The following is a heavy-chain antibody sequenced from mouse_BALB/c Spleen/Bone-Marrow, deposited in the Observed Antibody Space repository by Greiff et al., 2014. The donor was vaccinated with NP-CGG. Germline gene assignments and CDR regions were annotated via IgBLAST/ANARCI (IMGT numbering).Heavy chain of an antibody. CDR3: ARGVPMDY. V-gene: IGHV1-80*01. CDR1: GYAFSSYW. CDR2: IYPGDGDT. Sequence: VKLVESGAELVRPGSSVKISCKASGYAFSSYWMNWVKQRPGQGLEWIGRIYPGDGDTNYNGKFKGKATLTADKSSSTAYMQLSSLTSEDSAVYFCARGVPMDYWGQGTSVTVSS. J-gene: IGHJ4*01.